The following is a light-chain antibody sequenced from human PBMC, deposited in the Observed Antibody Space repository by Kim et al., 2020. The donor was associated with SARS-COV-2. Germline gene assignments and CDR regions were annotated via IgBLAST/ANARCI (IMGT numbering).Light chain of an antibody. CDR3: SSYATTTFL. CDR1: SSDVGGYDY. V-gene: IGLV2-14*01. J-gene: IGLJ1*01. Sequence: QSALTQPASVSGSPGQSISISCIGTSSDVGGYDYVSWYQQHPGKAPKLIISDVKKRPSGVSDRFSGSKSSKTASLTISGLQAEDEADYYCSSYATTTFLFGTGTKVTVL. CDR2: DVK.